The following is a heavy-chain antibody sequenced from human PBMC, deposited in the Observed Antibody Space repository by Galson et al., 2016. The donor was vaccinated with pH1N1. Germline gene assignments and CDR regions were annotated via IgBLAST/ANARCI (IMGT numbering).Heavy chain of an antibody. CDR3: ARRYYFDD. V-gene: IGHV1-46*03. CDR1: GYTLSRYY. J-gene: IGHJ4*02. CDR2: IDPSSGSI. Sequence: SVKVSCKVSGYTLSRYYMHWLRQAPGQGLEWMGIIDPSSGSITYAQKFQGRVTMTHDTATNTVYMELSSPRSDDTAVYYCARRYYFDDWGQGTLVAVSS.